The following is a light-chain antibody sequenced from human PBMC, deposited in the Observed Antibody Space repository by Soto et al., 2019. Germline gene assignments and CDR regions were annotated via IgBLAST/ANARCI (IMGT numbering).Light chain of an antibody. V-gene: IGKV1-5*01. CDR3: QQYSTYWT. J-gene: IGKJ1*01. CDR2: DAF. Sequence: DIQMTQSPSTLSASVGDRVTITCRASQRISNWLAWYQQKPGKAPKLLIYDAFSLESGVPSRFSGSSSGIEFTLTISSLQPDDFATYYCQQYSTYWTFGQGTKVDIK. CDR1: QRISNW.